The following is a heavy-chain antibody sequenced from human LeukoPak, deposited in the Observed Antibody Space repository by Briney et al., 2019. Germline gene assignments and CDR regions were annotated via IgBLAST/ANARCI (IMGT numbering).Heavy chain of an antibody. D-gene: IGHD3-3*01. CDR3: ARDRTTIFGVVIIGYYMDV. CDR1: GYTFTSYG. CDR2: ISAYNGNT. V-gene: IGHV1-18*01. Sequence: GASVKASCKASGYTFTSYGISWVRQAPGQGLEWMGWISAYNGNTNYAQKLQGRVTMTTDTSTSTAYMELRSLRSDDTAVYYCARDRTTIFGVVIIGYYMDVWGKGTTVTVSS. J-gene: IGHJ6*03.